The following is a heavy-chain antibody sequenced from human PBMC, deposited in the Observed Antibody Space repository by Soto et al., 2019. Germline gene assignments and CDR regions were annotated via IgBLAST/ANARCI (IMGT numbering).Heavy chain of an antibody. J-gene: IGHJ5*02. D-gene: IGHD3-3*02. Sequence: QVQLVQPGAEVRKPGASVKVSCKASGDTFTNFDFNWVRQPTGQGLEWIGWMRANSGNTGHAQKFQGRVSMTRDTSMSTAYMELSSLRAEATAVYYCARYIYGQGFKAWGQGTLVFVPS. CDR2: MRANSGNT. CDR1: GDTFTNFD. V-gene: IGHV1-8*01. CDR3: ARYIYGQGFKA.